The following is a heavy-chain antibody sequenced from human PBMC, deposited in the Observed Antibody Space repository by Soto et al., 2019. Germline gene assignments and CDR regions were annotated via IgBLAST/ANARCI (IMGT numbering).Heavy chain of an antibody. V-gene: IGHV4-4*02. Sequence: QVQLQESGPGLVKPSGTLSLTCAVSSGSISSSNWWSWVRQPPGKGLEWIGEIYHSGSTNYNPSLKSRVTISVDKSKNQFSLKLSSVTAADTAVYYWAGQGAASLYYYYYYMDVWGKGTTVTVSS. D-gene: IGHD1-26*01. J-gene: IGHJ6*03. CDR3: AGQGAASLYYYYYYMDV. CDR2: IYHSGST. CDR1: SGSISSSNW.